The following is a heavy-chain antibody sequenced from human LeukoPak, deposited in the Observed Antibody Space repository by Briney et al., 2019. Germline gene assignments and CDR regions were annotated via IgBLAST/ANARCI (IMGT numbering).Heavy chain of an antibody. J-gene: IGHJ6*02. CDR2: ITGSGGNT. D-gene: IGHD6-13*01. Sequence: GGSLRLSCAASGFFFSSYSMGWVRQAPGKGLEWVSVITGSGGNTYYADSVKGRFTISKDNSKNTVYLQMSSLRVDDTAVYYCAKAASSSWPSYYYGMDVWGQGTTVTVSS. V-gene: IGHV3-23*01. CDR1: GFFFSSYS. CDR3: AKAASSSWPSYYYGMDV.